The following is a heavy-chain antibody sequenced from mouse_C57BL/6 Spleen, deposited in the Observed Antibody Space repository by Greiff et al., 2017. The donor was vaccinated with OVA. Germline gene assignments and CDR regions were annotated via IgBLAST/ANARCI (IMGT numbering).Heavy chain of an antibody. D-gene: IGHD1-1*01. Sequence: EVKLQESGPELVKPGASVKISCKASGYSFTGYYMNWVKQSPEKSLEWIGEINPSTGGTTYNQKFKAKATLTVDKSSSTAYMQLKSLTSEDSAVYYCARGRDYALFAYWGQGTLVTVSA. CDR2: INPSTGGT. CDR3: ARGRDYALFAY. J-gene: IGHJ3*01. CDR1: GYSFTGYY. V-gene: IGHV1-42*01.